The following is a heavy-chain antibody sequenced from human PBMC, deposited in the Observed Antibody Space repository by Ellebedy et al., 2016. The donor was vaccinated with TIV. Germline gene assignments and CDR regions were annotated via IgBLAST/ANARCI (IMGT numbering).Heavy chain of an antibody. D-gene: IGHD2-2*02. V-gene: IGHV3-30*03. CDR1: GFSFTSFG. Sequence: GESLKISXAASGFSFTSFGMHWVRQAPGKGLDWVAIISHDGSREYYADSVKGRFTISRDDSKNTLYLEMNSLRAEDTAVYYCVRSLGGYCSSSACYRDWFDSWGQGTLVTVPS. J-gene: IGHJ5*01. CDR3: VRSLGGYCSSSACYRDWFDS. CDR2: ISHDGSRE.